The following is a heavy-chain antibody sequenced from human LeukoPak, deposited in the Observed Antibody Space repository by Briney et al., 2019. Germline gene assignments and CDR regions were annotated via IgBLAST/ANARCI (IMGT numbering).Heavy chain of an antibody. CDR3: ARDPYCSGGSCYLGWFDP. CDR1: GGSFSGYY. CDR2: INHSGST. D-gene: IGHD2-15*01. V-gene: IGHV4-34*01. Sequence: SETLPLTCAVYGGSFSGYYWSWIRQPPGKGLEWIGEINHSGSTNYNPSLKSRVTISVDTSKNQFSLKLSSVTAADTAVYYCARDPYCSGGSCYLGWFDPWGQGTLVTVSS. J-gene: IGHJ5*02.